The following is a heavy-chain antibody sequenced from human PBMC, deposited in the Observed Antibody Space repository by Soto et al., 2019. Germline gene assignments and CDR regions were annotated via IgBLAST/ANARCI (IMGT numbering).Heavy chain of an antibody. D-gene: IGHD2-2*01. Sequence: QVQLVESGGGVVQPGRSLRLSCAASGFTFSSYGMHWVRQAPGKGLEWVAVISYDGSNKYYADSVKGRFTISRDNSKNTLYLQMNSLRAEDTAVYYCAKDHCSSTICYFSPSWYFDLWGRGTLVTVSS. CDR3: AKDHCSSTICYFSPSWYFDL. CDR1: GFTFSSYG. CDR2: ISYDGSNK. J-gene: IGHJ2*01. V-gene: IGHV3-30*18.